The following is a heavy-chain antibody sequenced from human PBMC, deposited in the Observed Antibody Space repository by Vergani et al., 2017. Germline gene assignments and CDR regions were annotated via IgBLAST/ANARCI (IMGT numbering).Heavy chain of an antibody. CDR3: VRAEYCTGIACNTRVDS. CDR2: IDEYGNRA. V-gene: IGHV3-74*03. CDR1: GFSFNTFW. Sequence: EVQLVESGGGSVQSGGSLRLSCVASGFSFNTFWMHWVRQVPGQGLMWVARIDEYGNRATYGDFETGRFTISRDNAKNTVFLQMINLRADDAGVYYCVRAEYCTGIACNTRVDSWGQGALVTVSS. J-gene: IGHJ5*01. D-gene: IGHD2-8*02.